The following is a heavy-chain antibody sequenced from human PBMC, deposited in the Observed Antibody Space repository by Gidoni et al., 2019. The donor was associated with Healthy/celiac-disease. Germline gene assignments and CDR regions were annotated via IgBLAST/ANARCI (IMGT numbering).Heavy chain of an antibody. D-gene: IGHD1-1*01. V-gene: IGHV2-26*01. Sequence: QVTLKESGPVLVKPTETLTLTCTVSGFSLSNARMGVSWIRQPPGKALEWLAHIFSNDEKSYSTSLKSRLTISKDTSKSQVVLTMTNMDPVDTATYYCARIRRGQLTQRGGSACWFDPWGQGTLVTVSS. CDR3: ARIRRGQLTQRGGSACWFDP. CDR2: IFSNDEK. J-gene: IGHJ5*02. CDR1: GFSLSNARMG.